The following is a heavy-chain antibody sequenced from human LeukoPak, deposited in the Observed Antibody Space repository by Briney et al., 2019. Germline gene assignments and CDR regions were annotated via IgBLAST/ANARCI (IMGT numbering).Heavy chain of an antibody. CDR1: GGTFTNHA. Sequence: ASVKVSCKASGGTFTNHAFSWVRQAPGQGLEWMGGIIPIDDSTNYVQKFQDRVMITADEATNIIYMELGSLKSEDTAEYYCARHSGHSSWYYGLDVWGQGTTVIVSS. V-gene: IGHV1-69*13. D-gene: IGHD6-13*01. CDR2: IIPIDDST. CDR3: ARHSGHSSWYYGLDV. J-gene: IGHJ6*02.